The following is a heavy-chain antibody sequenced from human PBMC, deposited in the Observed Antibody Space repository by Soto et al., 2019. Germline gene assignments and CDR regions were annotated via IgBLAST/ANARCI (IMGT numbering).Heavy chain of an antibody. V-gene: IGHV4-61*01. J-gene: IGHJ6*02. CDR2: IYYSGST. Sequence: SVTLPLTCTVSGGSVSSGSYYWSWIRQPPRKGLEWIGYIYYSGSTNYNPSLKSRVTISVDTSKNQFSLKLSSVTAADTAVYYCARGGLTAIRAYYYYYGMDVWGQGTTVTVSS. CDR1: GGSVSSGSYY. D-gene: IGHD2-21*02. CDR3: ARGGLTAIRAYYYYYGMDV.